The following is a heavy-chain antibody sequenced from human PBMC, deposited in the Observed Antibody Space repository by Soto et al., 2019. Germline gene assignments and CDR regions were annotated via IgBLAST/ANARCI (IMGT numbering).Heavy chain of an antibody. CDR1: GFTFSSYG. J-gene: IGHJ4*02. D-gene: IGHD3-10*01. Sequence: QVQLVESGGGVVQPGRSLRLSCAASGFTFSSYGMHWVRQAPGKGLEWVAVISYDGSNKYYADSVKGRFTISRDNSKNTLYLQMNSLRAEDTAVYYCAKAHFIYNDRHYFDYWGQGTLVTVSS. CDR2: ISYDGSNK. CDR3: AKAHFIYNDRHYFDY. V-gene: IGHV3-30*18.